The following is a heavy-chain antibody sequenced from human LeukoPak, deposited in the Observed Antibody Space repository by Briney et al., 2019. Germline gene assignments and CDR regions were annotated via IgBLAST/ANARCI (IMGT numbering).Heavy chain of an antibody. Sequence: PGGSLRLSCAASGFTFSSYGMHWVRQAPGKGLEWVAVISYDGSNKYYADSVKGRFTISRDNSKNTLYLQMNSLRAEDTAVYYCAKAYLRPHYGMDVWGQGTTVTASS. V-gene: IGHV3-30*18. CDR1: GFTFSSYG. CDR3: AKAYLRPHYGMDV. D-gene: IGHD3-3*01. CDR2: ISYDGSNK. J-gene: IGHJ6*02.